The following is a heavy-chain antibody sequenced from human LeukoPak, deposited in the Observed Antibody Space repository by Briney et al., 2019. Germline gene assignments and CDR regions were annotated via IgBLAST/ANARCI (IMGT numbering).Heavy chain of an antibody. D-gene: IGHD3-10*01. CDR2: INPNSGGT. Sequence: ASVKVSCKASGYTFTGYYMHWVRQAPGQGLEWMGWINPNSGGTNHAQKFQGRVTMTRDTSIGTAYMELSRLRSDDTAVYYCARDRPLDADDYYGFYYFDYWGQGTLVTVSS. CDR1: GYTFTGYY. CDR3: ARDRPLDADDYYGFYYFDY. J-gene: IGHJ4*02. V-gene: IGHV1-2*02.